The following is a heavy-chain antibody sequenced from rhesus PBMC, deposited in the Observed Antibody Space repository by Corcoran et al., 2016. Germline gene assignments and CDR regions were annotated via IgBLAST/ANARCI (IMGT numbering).Heavy chain of an antibody. CDR1: GVSISSSYYY. CDR3: ARPFQPDY. CDR2: LSYSGST. V-gene: IGHV4-122*02. Sequence: QVQLQESGPGLVKPSETLSLTCAVSGVSISSSYYYCSWIRQAPGKGLGWIGYLSYSGSTRHHPPLKSRVTTSRDTSKNQFSLKLSSVTAADTVVYYCARPFQPDYWGQGVLVTVSS. J-gene: IGHJ4*01.